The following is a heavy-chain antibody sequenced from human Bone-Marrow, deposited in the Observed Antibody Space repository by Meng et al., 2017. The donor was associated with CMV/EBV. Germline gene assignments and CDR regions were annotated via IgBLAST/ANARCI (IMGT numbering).Heavy chain of an antibody. J-gene: IGHJ5*02. CDR3: ARGFGNWFDP. CDR2: ISGSGGST. CDR1: GFTFSSYA. V-gene: IGHV3-23*01. Sequence: GESLKISCAASGFTFSSYAMSWVRQAPGKGLEWVSAISGSGGSTYYADSVKGRFTISRDNAKNSLYLQMNSLRAEDTAVYYCARGFGNWFDPWGQGTLVTVSS. D-gene: IGHD3-10*01.